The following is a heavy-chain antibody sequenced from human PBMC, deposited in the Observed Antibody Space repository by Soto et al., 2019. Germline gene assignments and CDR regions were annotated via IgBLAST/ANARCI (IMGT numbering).Heavy chain of an antibody. D-gene: IGHD7-27*01. CDR3: AKDLLGPGRAYGMDV. V-gene: IGHV3-30*18. Sequence: QVQLVESGGGVVQPGRSLRLSCAASGFTFSSYGMHWVRQAPGKGLEWVAVISYDGSNKYYADSVKGRFTISRDNSKNTLYLQMNSLRAADTAVYYCAKDLLGPGRAYGMDVWGQGTTVTVSS. CDR2: ISYDGSNK. CDR1: GFTFSSYG. J-gene: IGHJ6*02.